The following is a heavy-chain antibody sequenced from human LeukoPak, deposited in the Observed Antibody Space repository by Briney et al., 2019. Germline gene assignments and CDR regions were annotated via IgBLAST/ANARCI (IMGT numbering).Heavy chain of an antibody. CDR2: IFYTGGT. D-gene: IGHD6-19*01. J-gene: IGHJ4*02. CDR3: ARVTSGWYAFDY. CDR1: GGPISSSSYY. Sequence: PSETLSLTCTVSGGPISSSSYYWGWIRQPPGKGLEWIGSIFYTGGTYYSPSLKSRVTMSVDTSKNQFSLRLNSVTAADTAVYYCARVTSGWYAFDYWGQGTLVTVSS. V-gene: IGHV4-39*07.